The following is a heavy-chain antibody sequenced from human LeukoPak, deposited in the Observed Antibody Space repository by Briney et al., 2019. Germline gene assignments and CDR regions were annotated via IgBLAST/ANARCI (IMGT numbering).Heavy chain of an antibody. CDR3: TRDQNVRGVAAGMEGWFDP. Sequence: GASVKVPCKTSGDTFSNFVISWVRQAPGQGLEWMARIIPKFDLTKIAQKFEGRVTITADTSTSTVYLELSNVRSDDTAIYYCTRDQNVRGVAAGMEGWFDPWGQGTLVTVSS. V-gene: IGHV1-69*04. CDR2: IIPKFDLT. D-gene: IGHD1-1*01. CDR1: GDTFSNFV. J-gene: IGHJ5*02.